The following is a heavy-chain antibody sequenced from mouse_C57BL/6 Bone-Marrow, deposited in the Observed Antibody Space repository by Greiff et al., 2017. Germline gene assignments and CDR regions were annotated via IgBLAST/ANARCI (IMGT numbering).Heavy chain of an antibody. CDR2: IDPEDGDT. Sequence: VQLQQSGAELVRPGASVKLSCTASGFNIKDYYMHWVKQRPEQGLEWIGRIDPEDGDTEYAPKFQGKATMTADTSSNTAYLQLSSLTSEDTAVXYCSLDYSNYDYFDYWGQGTTLTVSS. V-gene: IGHV14-1*01. D-gene: IGHD2-5*01. J-gene: IGHJ2*01. CDR1: GFNIKDYY. CDR3: SLDYSNYDYFDY.